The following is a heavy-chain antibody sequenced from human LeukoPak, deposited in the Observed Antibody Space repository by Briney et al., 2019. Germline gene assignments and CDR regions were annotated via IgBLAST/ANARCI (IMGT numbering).Heavy chain of an antibody. CDR1: GFTFSSYA. J-gene: IGHJ4*02. CDR3: AKDIVGATTISYYFDY. Sequence: GGSLRLSCTASGFTFSSYAMSWVRQAPGKGLEWVSAIRARGGRTYYADSVKGRFTISRDNSKNTLYLQMNSLRADDTAVYCGAKDIVGATTISYYFDYWGQGTLVTVSS. V-gene: IGHV3-23*01. D-gene: IGHD1-26*01. CDR2: IRARGGRT.